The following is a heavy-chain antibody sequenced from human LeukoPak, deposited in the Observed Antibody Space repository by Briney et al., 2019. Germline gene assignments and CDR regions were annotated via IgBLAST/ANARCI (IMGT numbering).Heavy chain of an antibody. J-gene: IGHJ4*02. D-gene: IGHD7-27*01. CDR3: ASRKLGNDY. CDR2: IYYTGT. V-gene: IGHV4-59*02. CDR1: GGSVSDYY. Sequence: SETLSLTCTVSGGSVSDYYWSWIRQPPGKGLEWIGYIYYTGTSYNPSLKSRVTISADTSKNQFSLNLSSVIAADTAVYYCASRKLGNDYWGQGTLVTVSS.